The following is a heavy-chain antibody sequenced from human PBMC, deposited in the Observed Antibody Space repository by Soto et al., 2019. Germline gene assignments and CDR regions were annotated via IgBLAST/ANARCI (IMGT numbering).Heavy chain of an antibody. J-gene: IGHJ6*03. Sequence: EVQLVQSGADVKKPGEPLKISCKASGYTFKKYWIGWVRQMPGKGPEWMGMIYGGDSDTRYSSSFQGQVTISVARSADTASLQLNSLKASDSGMYFCAIHAPLDVIGGGYYYHMAVWGLGTSVTVS. CDR3: AIHAPLDVIGGGYYYHMAV. CDR2: IYGGDSDT. CDR1: GYTFKKYW. D-gene: IGHD2-21*01. V-gene: IGHV5-51*01.